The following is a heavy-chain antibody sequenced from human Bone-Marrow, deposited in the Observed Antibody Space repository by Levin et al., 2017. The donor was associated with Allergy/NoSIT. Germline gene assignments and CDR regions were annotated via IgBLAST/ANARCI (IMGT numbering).Heavy chain of an antibody. CDR1: GYAFSVYD. Sequence: GASVKVSCQASGYAFSVYDINWVRQANGQGLELLGWMNPNTGSTGHAQKFQGRLTMTWNTPNNTAYMELGSLRSDDTAVYYCAGGGQFDPWGQGTLVIVSS. J-gene: IGHJ5*02. CDR2: MNPNTGST. V-gene: IGHV1-8*01. CDR3: AGGGQFDP.